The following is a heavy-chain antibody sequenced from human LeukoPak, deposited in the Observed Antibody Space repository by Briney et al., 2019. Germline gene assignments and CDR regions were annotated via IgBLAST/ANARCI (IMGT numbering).Heavy chain of an antibody. V-gene: IGHV4-59*11. Sequence: SETLSLTCTVSGGSISPHYWTWMRQPPGKGLEWIGYVYYNGLTSYNASLRRRLILSVDTARNQVSLKLTSVTAADTAVYYCTREVSTVTFDYWGQGTLATVSS. D-gene: IGHD4-17*01. J-gene: IGHJ4*02. CDR2: VYYNGLT. CDR1: GGSISPHY. CDR3: TREVSTVTFDY.